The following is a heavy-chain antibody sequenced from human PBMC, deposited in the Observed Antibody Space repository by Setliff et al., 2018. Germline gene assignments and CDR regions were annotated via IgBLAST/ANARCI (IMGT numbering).Heavy chain of an antibody. CDR3: ARDGVSYAVDV. V-gene: IGHV3-11*04. J-gene: IGHJ6*02. Sequence: GSLRLSCAASGFSFSDYYMSWVRQAPGKGLEWLSKISGSGITIFYADSVRGRFTISRDNAKNSLYLQMNNLRAEDTALYSCARDGVSYAVDVWGHGTTVTVSS. CDR2: ISGSGITI. CDR1: GFSFSDYY.